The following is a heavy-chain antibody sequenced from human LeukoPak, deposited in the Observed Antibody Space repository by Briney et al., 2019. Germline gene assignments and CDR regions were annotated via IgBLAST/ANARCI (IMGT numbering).Heavy chain of an antibody. CDR2: INFYNGTI. V-gene: IGHV1-18*01. CDR1: GYTFTSYG. J-gene: IGHJ4*02. CDR3: ASVGDILTGYPYYFDY. D-gene: IGHD3-9*01. Sequence: ASVKVSCKASGYTFTSYGIRWGRQAPGQGLGWMGWINFYNGTIDSAQKLQARVTMTTDTSTSTAYWELRSLRSGDTAVYHCASVGDILTGYPYYFDYWGQEPLVTVSS.